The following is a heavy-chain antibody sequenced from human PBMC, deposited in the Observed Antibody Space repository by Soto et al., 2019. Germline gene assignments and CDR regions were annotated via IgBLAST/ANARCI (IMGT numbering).Heavy chain of an antibody. V-gene: IGHV3-30*18. CDR2: ITGNGSST. J-gene: IGHJ6*03. D-gene: IGHD2-15*01. CDR3: AKTLAQNIVVVVAATQRRGYYMDV. Sequence: GGSLRLSCAASGFTFSSYGMHWVRQAPGKGLEWVAVITGNGSSTYYADSVKGRFTISRDNSKNTLYLQMNSLRAEDTAVYYCAKTLAQNIVVVVAATQRRGYYMDVWGKGTTVTVSS. CDR1: GFTFSSYG.